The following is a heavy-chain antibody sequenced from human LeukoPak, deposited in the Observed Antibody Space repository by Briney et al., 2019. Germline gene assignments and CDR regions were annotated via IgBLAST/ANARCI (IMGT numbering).Heavy chain of an antibody. CDR3: ARVRGDYGDYIFDY. CDR1: GFTVSSNY. CDR2: IYSGGST. Sequence: GGSLRLSCAASGFTVSSNYVSWVRQAPGKGLEWVSVIYSGGSTYYADSVKGRFTISRDNSKNTLYLQMNSLRAEDTAVYYCARVRGDYGDYIFDYWGQGTLVTVSS. D-gene: IGHD4-17*01. J-gene: IGHJ4*02. V-gene: IGHV3-53*01.